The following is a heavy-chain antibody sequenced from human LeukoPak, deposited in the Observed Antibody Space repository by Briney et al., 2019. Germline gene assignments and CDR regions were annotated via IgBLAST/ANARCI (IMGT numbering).Heavy chain of an antibody. J-gene: IGHJ4*02. V-gene: IGHV1-18*01. CDR1: GYTFTNYG. CDR3: ATYDFWSGFCAY. CDR2: ISGHNGNT. Sequence: ASVKVSCKASGYTFTNYGISWVRQAPAQGLEWVGWISGHNGNTNYAQKFQGRVTMTTDTSTSTAYMELRSLRSDDTAVYYCATYDFWSGFCAYWGRGTQVTVSS. D-gene: IGHD3-3*01.